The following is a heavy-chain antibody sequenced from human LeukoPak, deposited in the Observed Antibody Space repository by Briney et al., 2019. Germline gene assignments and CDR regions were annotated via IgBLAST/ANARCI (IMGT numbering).Heavy chain of an antibody. V-gene: IGHV1-2*02. J-gene: IGHJ4*02. D-gene: IGHD2-21*02. Sequence: ASVTVSCKASGYTFTGYYMHWVRQAPGQGLEWMGWINPNSGGTDYAQKSQGRVTMTRDTSISTAYMELSRLRSDDTAVYYCARDGGAYCGGDCYFADEYWGQGTLVTVSS. CDR1: GYTFTGYY. CDR2: INPNSGGT. CDR3: ARDGGAYCGGDCYFADEY.